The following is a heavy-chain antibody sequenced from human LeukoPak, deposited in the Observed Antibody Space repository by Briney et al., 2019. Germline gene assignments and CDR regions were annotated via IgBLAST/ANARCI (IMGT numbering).Heavy chain of an antibody. CDR1: GGSISSYY. CDR3: ARVDIVMAGFDY. CDR2: FYTNGNT. D-gene: IGHD5-12*01. Sequence: SETLSLTCTVSGGSISSYYWGWIRQPAGKGLEWIGLFYTNGNTNYNPSLKSRVTMSVDTSKNQFSLKLSSVTAADTAVYYCARVDIVMAGFDYWGQGTLVTVSS. J-gene: IGHJ4*02. V-gene: IGHV4-4*07.